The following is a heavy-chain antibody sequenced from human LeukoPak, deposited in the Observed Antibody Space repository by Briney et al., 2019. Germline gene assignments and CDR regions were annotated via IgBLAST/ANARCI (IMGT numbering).Heavy chain of an antibody. CDR1: GGSISSGGYS. CDR3: ARAGYYDSSGYYPH. J-gene: IGHJ4*02. V-gene: IGHV4-30-2*01. Sequence: SETLSLTCAVSGGSISSGGYSWSWIRQPPGKGLEWIGYIYHSGSTYYNPSLKSRVTISVDRSKNQFSLKLSSVTAADMAVYYCARAGYYDSSGYYPHWGQGTLVTVSS. D-gene: IGHD3-22*01. CDR2: IYHSGST.